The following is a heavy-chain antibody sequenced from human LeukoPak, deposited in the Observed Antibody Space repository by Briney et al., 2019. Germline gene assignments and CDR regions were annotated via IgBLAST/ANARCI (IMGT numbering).Heavy chain of an antibody. Sequence: PGGSLRLSCAASGFTFRTYWMSWVRQAPGKGLQWVANIHQDASEKYYVDSVEGRFTISRDNAKNSLYLQMNSLRAEDTAVYYCARPRADYVWGSRASDVWGQGTTVTVSS. D-gene: IGHD3-16*01. CDR3: ARPRADYVWGSRASDV. CDR1: GFTFRTYW. J-gene: IGHJ6*02. CDR2: IHQDASEK. V-gene: IGHV3-7*05.